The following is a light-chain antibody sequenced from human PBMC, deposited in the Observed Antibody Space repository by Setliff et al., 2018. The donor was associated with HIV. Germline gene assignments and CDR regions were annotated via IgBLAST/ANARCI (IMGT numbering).Light chain of an antibody. Sequence: QSVLAQPASVSGSPGQSITISCTGTSSDVGYYNLVSWYQQHPGKAPKLMIYDVNSRPSGVSNRFSGSKSGNTASLTISGLQAEDEADYYCSSFTSSITPFVFGSGTKVTVL. J-gene: IGLJ1*01. CDR1: SSDVGYYNL. V-gene: IGLV2-14*01. CDR2: DVN. CDR3: SSFTSSITPFV.